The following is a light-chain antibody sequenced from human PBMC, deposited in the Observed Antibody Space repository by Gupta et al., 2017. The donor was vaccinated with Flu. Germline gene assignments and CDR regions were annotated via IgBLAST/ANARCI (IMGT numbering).Light chain of an antibody. CDR3: QVWDSSSDFVA. Sequence: GGNNIGKKGVRWYQQRPGQAPVLVVYEDSVPPSGIPERFSCSNSQSTSTLTISRVEAGDEADYYCQVWDSSSDFVAFGGGTELTVL. CDR1: NIGKKG. V-gene: IGLV3-21*02. CDR2: EDS. J-gene: IGLJ2*01.